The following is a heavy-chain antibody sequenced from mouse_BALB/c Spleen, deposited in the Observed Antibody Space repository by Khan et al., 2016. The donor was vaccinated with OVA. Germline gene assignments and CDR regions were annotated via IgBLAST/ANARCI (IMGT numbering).Heavy chain of an antibody. CDR1: GDSITSGY. V-gene: IGHV3-8*02. CDR2: MIYSGNT. CDR3: ARSTYRYAFAY. Sequence: EVQLQESGPSLVKPSKTLSLTCSVTGDSITSGYWSWIRKFPGNKLEYMGYMIYSGNTYYNPSLTSRISITRHTSKNQYYLQLNSVTTEDTATYYCARSTYRYAFAYWGQGTLVTVSA. D-gene: IGHD2-14*01. J-gene: IGHJ3*01.